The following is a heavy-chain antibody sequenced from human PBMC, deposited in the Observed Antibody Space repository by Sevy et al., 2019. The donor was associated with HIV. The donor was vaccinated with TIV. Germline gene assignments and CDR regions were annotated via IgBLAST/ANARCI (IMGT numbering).Heavy chain of an antibody. CDR1: GFTFSSYS. CDR3: ASTYYDFWSGYHFDY. Sequence: GGSLRLSCAASGFTFSSYSMNWVRQAPGKGLEWVSSISSSSSYIYYADSVKGRFTISRDNAKNPLYLQMNSLRAEDTAVYYCASTYYDFWSGYHFDYWGQGTLVTVSS. V-gene: IGHV3-21*01. CDR2: ISSSSSYI. D-gene: IGHD3-3*01. J-gene: IGHJ4*02.